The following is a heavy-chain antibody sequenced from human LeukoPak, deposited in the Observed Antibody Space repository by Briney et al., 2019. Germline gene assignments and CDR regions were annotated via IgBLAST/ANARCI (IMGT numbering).Heavy chain of an antibody. Sequence: PGGSLRLSCAASGFTFSNAWMSWVRQAPGKGLEWVGRIKSKTDGRTTDYAAPVKGRFTISRDDSKNTLYLQMNSLKTEDTAVYYCTTEGGDSSSSDYGMDVWGQGTTVTVSS. V-gene: IGHV3-15*01. CDR2: IKSKTDGRTT. J-gene: IGHJ6*02. CDR3: TTEGGDSSSSDYGMDV. D-gene: IGHD6-6*01. CDR1: GFTFSNAW.